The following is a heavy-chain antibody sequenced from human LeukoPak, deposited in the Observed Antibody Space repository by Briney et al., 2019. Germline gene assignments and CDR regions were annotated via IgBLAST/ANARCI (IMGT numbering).Heavy chain of an antibody. CDR3: ARADYSSTWSHDYYYMDV. J-gene: IGHJ6*03. V-gene: IGHV4-59*08. CDR1: GGSISSYY. CDR2: IYYSGST. D-gene: IGHD6-13*01. Sequence: SETLSLTCTVSGGSISSYYWSWIRQPPGKGLEWIGYIYYSGSTNYNPSLKSRVTISVDTSKNQFSLKLSSVTAADTAVYYCARADYSSTWSHDYYYMDVWGKGTTVTVSS.